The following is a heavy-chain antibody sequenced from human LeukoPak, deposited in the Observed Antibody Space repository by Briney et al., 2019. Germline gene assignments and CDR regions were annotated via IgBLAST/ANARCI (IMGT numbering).Heavy chain of an antibody. Sequence: ASVKVSCKAPGYTFTSYDINWVRQATGQGLEWMGWMNPNSGNTGYAQKFQGRVTMTRNTSISTAYMELSSLRSEDTAVYYCARDGDILTGYYPWGQGTLVTVSS. J-gene: IGHJ5*02. CDR3: ARDGDILTGYYP. D-gene: IGHD3-9*01. V-gene: IGHV1-8*01. CDR1: GYTFTSYD. CDR2: MNPNSGNT.